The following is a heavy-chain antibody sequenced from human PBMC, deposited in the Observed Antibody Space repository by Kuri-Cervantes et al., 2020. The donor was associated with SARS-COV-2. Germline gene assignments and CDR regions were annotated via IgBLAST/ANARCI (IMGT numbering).Heavy chain of an antibody. Sequence: ETLSLTCAASGFTFSSYEMNWVRQAPGKGLEWVSSISSSSSYIYYADSVKGRFTISRDNAKNSLYLQMNSLRAEDTAVYYCARGSFDWLLIQNENDYWGQGTLVTVSS. CDR2: ISSSSSYI. D-gene: IGHD3-9*01. CDR3: ARGSFDWLLIQNENDY. CDR1: GFTFSSYE. V-gene: IGHV3-21*01. J-gene: IGHJ4*02.